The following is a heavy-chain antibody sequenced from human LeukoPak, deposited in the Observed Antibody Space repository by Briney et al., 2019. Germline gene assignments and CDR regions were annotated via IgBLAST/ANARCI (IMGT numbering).Heavy chain of an antibody. CDR2: IYSGGST. V-gene: IGHV3-53*01. CDR3: AKKLAFFSNYDY. CDR1: GFTVSSNY. D-gene: IGHD4-11*01. Sequence: SGGSLRLSCAASGFTVSSNYMSWVRQAPGKGLEWVSVIYSGGSTYYADSVKGRLTISRDNSKNTLYLQMNSLRAEDTAVYYCAKKLAFFSNYDYWGQGTLVTVSS. J-gene: IGHJ4*02.